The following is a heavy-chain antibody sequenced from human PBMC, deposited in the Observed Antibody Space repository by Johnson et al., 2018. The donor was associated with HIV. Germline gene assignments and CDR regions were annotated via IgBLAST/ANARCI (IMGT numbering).Heavy chain of an antibody. Sequence: QVQLVESGGGVVQPGRSLRLSCAASGFTFSSYAMHWVRPAPGTGLEWVAVLSYDGSNKYYADSVEGRFTISRDTAKNSLHLQMNGLRAEDTAVYYCARDRVHGGSYYSGAFDIWGQGTMVTVSS. CDR2: LSYDGSNK. V-gene: IGHV3-30*04. CDR1: GFTFSSYA. J-gene: IGHJ3*02. D-gene: IGHD1-26*01. CDR3: ARDRVHGGSYYSGAFDI.